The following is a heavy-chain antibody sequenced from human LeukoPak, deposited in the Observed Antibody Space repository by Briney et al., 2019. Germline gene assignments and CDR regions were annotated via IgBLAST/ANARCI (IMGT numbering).Heavy chain of an antibody. Sequence: PGRSLRLSCAASGFTFSSYGMHWVRQAPGKGLEWVGRIKSKTDGGTTDYAAPVKGRFTISRDDSKNTLYLQMNSLKTEDTAVYYCTTAPRTYDILTAGPDYWGQGTLVTVSS. CDR2: IKSKTDGGTT. J-gene: IGHJ4*02. D-gene: IGHD3-9*01. CDR1: GFTFSSYG. V-gene: IGHV3-15*01. CDR3: TTAPRTYDILTAGPDY.